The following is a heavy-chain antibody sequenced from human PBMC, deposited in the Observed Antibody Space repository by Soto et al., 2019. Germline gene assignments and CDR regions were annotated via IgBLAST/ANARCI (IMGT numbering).Heavy chain of an antibody. D-gene: IGHD2-15*01. J-gene: IGHJ5*02. CDR3: ARPKCSGGSCYSSRWFDP. CDR1: GGSFSGYY. Sequence: SETLSLTCAVYGGSFSGYYWSWIRQPPGKGLEWIGEINHSGSTNYNPSLKSRVTISVDTSKNQFSLKLSSVTAADTAVYYCARPKCSGGSCYSSRWFDPWGQGTLVTVSS. V-gene: IGHV4-34*01. CDR2: INHSGST.